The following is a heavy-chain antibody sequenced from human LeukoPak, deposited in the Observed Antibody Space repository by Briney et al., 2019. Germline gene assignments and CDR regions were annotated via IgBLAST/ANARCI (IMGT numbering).Heavy chain of an antibody. Sequence: GRSLRLSCAASGFTFSSYAMHWVRQAPGKGLEWVAVISYDGSNKYYADSVKGRFTISRDNSKNTLYLQMNSLRAEDTAVYYCARDIRAWGYEGSGFDYWGQGTLVTVSS. V-gene: IGHV3-30-3*01. D-gene: IGHD2-15*01. CDR3: ARDIRAWGYEGSGFDY. CDR1: GFTFSSYA. J-gene: IGHJ4*02. CDR2: ISYDGSNK.